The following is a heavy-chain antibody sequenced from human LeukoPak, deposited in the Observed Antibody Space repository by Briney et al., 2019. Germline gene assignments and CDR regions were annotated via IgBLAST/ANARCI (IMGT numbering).Heavy chain of an antibody. Sequence: SETLSLTCTVSDDSISSSSYYWGWIRQPPGKGLEWRGNIFYDGTTYYNPSLKSRVTISLDTSKYQFSLKLSSVTAADTAVYYCAREGDRHFVWEGFDSWGQGTLVTVSS. CDR1: DDSISSSSYY. D-gene: IGHD3-16*01. CDR2: IFYDGTT. CDR3: AREGDRHFVWEGFDS. J-gene: IGHJ4*02. V-gene: IGHV4-39*07.